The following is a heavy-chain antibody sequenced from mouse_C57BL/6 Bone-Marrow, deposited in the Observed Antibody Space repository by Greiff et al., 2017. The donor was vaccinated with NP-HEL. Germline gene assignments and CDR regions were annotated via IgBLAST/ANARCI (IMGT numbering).Heavy chain of an antibody. CDR2: INPGSGGT. D-gene: IGHD3-2*02. CDR3: ARGGWVFAY. CDR1: GYAFTNYL. V-gene: IGHV1-54*01. Sequence: QVQLQQSGAELVRPGTSVKVSCKASGYAFTNYLIEWVKQRPGQGLEWIGVINPGSGGTNYNEKIKGKATLTADKSSSTAYMQLSSLTSDDSAVYFCARGGWVFAYWGQGTLVTVSA. J-gene: IGHJ3*01.